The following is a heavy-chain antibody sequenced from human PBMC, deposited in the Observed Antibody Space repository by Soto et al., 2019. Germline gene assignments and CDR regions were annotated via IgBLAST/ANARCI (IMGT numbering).Heavy chain of an antibody. CDR2: INHSGST. Sequence: SETLSLTCAVYGGSFSGYYWSWIRQPPGKGLEWIGEINHSGSTNYNPSLKSRVTISVDTSKNQFSLKLSSVTAADTAVYYCARRKYCSSTSCYYPYFDYWGQGTLVTVSS. J-gene: IGHJ4*02. CDR3: ARRKYCSSTSCYYPYFDY. D-gene: IGHD2-2*01. V-gene: IGHV4-34*01. CDR1: GGSFSGYY.